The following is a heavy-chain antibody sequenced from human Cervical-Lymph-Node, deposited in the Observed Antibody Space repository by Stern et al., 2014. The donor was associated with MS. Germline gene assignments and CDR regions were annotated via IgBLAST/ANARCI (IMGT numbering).Heavy chain of an antibody. V-gene: IGHV4-4*02. CDR1: GGAISSNNW. CDR3: ARVAIKYSSGWYFDY. Sequence: QVQLQESGPGLVKPSGTLSLTCAVSGGAISSNNWWIWVRQPPGKGLEWIGEIYQSGTTNYNPSLQSRVTISVDKSNNHFSLNLRSVTAADTAVYYCARVAIKYSSGWYFDYWGQGARVTVSS. D-gene: IGHD6-19*01. CDR2: IYQSGTT. J-gene: IGHJ4*02.